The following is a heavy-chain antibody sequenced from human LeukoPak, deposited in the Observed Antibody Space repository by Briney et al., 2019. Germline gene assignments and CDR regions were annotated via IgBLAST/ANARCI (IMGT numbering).Heavy chain of an antibody. J-gene: IGHJ5*02. CDR1: GFTVSSNY. CDR2: INGNGGST. D-gene: IGHD3-10*01. Sequence: GGSLRLSCAASGFTVSSNYMNWVRQAPGKGLEWVSAINGNGGSTYYADSVKGRFTISRDNSKNTLYLQMNSLRAEDTAMYYCTKAPPGKFDPWGQGTLVTVSS. V-gene: IGHV3-23*01. CDR3: TKAPPGKFDP.